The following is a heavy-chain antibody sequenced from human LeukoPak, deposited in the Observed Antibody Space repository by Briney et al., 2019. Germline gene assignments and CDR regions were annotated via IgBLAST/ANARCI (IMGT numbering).Heavy chain of an antibody. J-gene: IGHJ5*02. CDR3: ARGQWLVPSGNWFDP. CDR2: IIPILGIA. CDR1: GGTFISYA. Sequence: SVKVSCKASGGTFISYAISWVRQAPGQGLEWMGRIIPILGIANYAQKFQGRVTITADKSTSTAYMELSSLRSEDTAVYYCARGQWLVPSGNWFDPWGQGTLVTVSS. V-gene: IGHV1-69*04. D-gene: IGHD6-19*01.